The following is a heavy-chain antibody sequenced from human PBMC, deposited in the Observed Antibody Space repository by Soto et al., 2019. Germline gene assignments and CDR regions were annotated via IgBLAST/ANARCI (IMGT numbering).Heavy chain of an antibody. J-gene: IGHJ3*02. CDR1: GYTFTSYG. CDR2: ISAYNGNT. D-gene: IGHD5-12*01. Sequence: GASVKVSCKASGYTFTSYGISWVRQAPGQGLEWMGWISAYNGNTNYAQKLQGRVTMTTDTSTSTAYMELRSLRSDDTAVYYCARDLTKATSRPPDAFDIWGQGTMVTVSS. CDR3: ARDLTKATSRPPDAFDI. V-gene: IGHV1-18*01.